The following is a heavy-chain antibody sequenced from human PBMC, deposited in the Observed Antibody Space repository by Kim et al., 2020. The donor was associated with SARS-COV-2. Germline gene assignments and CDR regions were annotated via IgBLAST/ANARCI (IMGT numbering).Heavy chain of an antibody. Sequence: SETLSLTCTVSGGSISSSSYYWGWIRQPPGKGLEWIGSIYYSGSTYYNPSLKSRVTISVDTSKNQFSLKLSSVTAADTAVYYCARRWGYYDILTGYLPTYCHYWSQGALVTVCS. CDR1: GGSISSSSYY. D-gene: IGHD3-9*01. V-gene: IGHV4-39*01. CDR2: IYYSGST. J-gene: IGHJ4*02. CDR3: ARRWGYYDILTGYLPTYCHY.